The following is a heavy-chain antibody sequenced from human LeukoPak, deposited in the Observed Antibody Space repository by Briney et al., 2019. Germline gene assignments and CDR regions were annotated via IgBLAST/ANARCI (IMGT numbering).Heavy chain of an antibody. J-gene: IGHJ6*03. CDR2: INPNSGGT. D-gene: IGHD3-3*01. CDR1: GYTFTSYG. CDR3: ARANPFGVVLNHYYYMDV. V-gene: IGHV1-2*02. Sequence: GASVKVSCKASGYTFTSYGISWVRQAPGQGLEWMGWINPNSGGTNYAQKFQGRVTMTRDTSITTAYMELSRLRSDDTAVYYCARANPFGVVLNHYYYMDVWGKGTTVTVSS.